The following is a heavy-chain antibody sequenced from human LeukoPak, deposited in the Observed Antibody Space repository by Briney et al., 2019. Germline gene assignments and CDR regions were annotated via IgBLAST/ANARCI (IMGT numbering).Heavy chain of an antibody. Sequence: ASVKVSCKASGYTFTGYYIYWVRQAPGQGLEWMGWINPKSGGTNEAQKFHDRVTMTRDTSIRTAYMEVSRLRSDDTAVYYCARSPDILTGENFDYWGQGTLVTVSS. CDR3: ARSPDILTGENFDY. D-gene: IGHD3-9*01. CDR2: INPKSGGT. CDR1: GYTFTGYY. J-gene: IGHJ4*02. V-gene: IGHV1-2*02.